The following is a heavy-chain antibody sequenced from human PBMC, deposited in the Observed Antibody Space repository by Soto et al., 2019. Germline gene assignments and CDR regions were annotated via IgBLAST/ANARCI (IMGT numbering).Heavy chain of an antibody. V-gene: IGHV1-69*02. CDR1: GGTFSSYT. Sequence: SVKVSCKASGGTFSSYTISWVRQAPGQGLEWVGRIIPILGIANYAQKFQGRVTITADKSTSTAYMELSSLRSEDTAVYYCARSSPNPNGNYWYYYYYMDAWGKGTTVTVSS. CDR3: ARSSPNPNGNYWYYYYYMDA. CDR2: IIPILGIA. D-gene: IGHD1-7*01. J-gene: IGHJ6*03.